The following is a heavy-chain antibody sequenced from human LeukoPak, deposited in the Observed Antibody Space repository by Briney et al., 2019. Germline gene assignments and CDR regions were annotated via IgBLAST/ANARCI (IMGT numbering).Heavy chain of an antibody. D-gene: IGHD3-10*01. J-gene: IGHJ4*02. CDR3: AKVGAMVRGVPTYFDY. CDR1: GFTFSSFS. CDR2: ISSSSSTI. V-gene: IGHV3-48*01. Sequence: GGSLRLSCAASGFTFSSFSMNWVRQAPGKGLEWVSYISSSSSTIYYADSVKGRFTISRDNSKNTLYLQMNSLRAEDTAVYYCAKVGAMVRGVPTYFDYWGQGTLVTVSS.